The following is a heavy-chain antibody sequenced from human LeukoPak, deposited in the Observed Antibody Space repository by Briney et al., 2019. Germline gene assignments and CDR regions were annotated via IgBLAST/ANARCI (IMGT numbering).Heavy chain of an antibody. Sequence: PSETMSLTCTVSGGSIYSYYWTWIRQSPGKGLEWIGYIYDSGSTNYNPSLKSRLTLSVDVSKNQFSLKLSSVTAADTAVYYCARGAYSGYSFDYWGQGTLVTVSS. J-gene: IGHJ4*02. D-gene: IGHD5-12*01. CDR1: GGSIYSYY. V-gene: IGHV4-59*01. CDR2: IYDSGST. CDR3: ARGAYSGYSFDY.